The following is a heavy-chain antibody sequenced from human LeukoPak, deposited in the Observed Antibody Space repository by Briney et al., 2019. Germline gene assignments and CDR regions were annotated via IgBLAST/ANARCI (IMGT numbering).Heavy chain of an antibody. V-gene: IGHV3-48*03. CDR1: GFNFRSYE. D-gene: IGHD3-22*01. J-gene: IGHJ3*02. CDR2: ISGSGSII. Sequence: GGSLRLSCAASGFNFRSYEMNWVRQAPGEGLEWVSQISGSGSIIYYADSVKGRFSISRDNAKNSLYLQMNSLRAEDTAVYYCAREGPYDGSDGDAFDIWGQGTMVTVSS. CDR3: AREGPYDGSDGDAFDI.